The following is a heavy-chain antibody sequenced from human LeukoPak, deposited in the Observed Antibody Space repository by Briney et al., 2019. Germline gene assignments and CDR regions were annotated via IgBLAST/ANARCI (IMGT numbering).Heavy chain of an antibody. V-gene: IGHV4-34*01. CDR2: INHSGST. D-gene: IGHD6-13*01. CDR1: GGSFCGYY. J-gene: IGHJ4*02. Sequence: SETLSLTCAVYGGSFCGYYWSWIRQPPGKGLEWIGEINHSGSTNYNPSLKSRVTISVDTSKNQFSLKLSSVTAADTAVYYCASRTGIAAAGTMFDYWGQGTLVTVSS. CDR3: ASRTGIAAAGTMFDY.